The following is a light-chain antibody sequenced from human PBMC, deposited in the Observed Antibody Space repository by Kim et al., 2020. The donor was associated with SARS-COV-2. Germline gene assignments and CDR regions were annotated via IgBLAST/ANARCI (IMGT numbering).Light chain of an antibody. Sequence: EIVLTQSPGTLSLSPGERATLSCRASQSVSSTYLAWYQQKAGQAPRLLIYGASSRATGIPDRFSGSGSGTDFTLTISRLEPEDFAMYYCQQYGSSPYTFGQGTKLEI. V-gene: IGKV3-20*01. J-gene: IGKJ2*01. CDR2: GAS. CDR3: QQYGSSPYT. CDR1: QSVSSTY.